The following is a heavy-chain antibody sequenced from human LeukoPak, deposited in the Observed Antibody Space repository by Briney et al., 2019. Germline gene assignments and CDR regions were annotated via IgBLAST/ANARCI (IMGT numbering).Heavy chain of an antibody. J-gene: IGHJ5*02. D-gene: IGHD6-13*01. V-gene: IGHV3-20*04. Sequence: GGSLRLSCAASGFTFDDYGMSWVRQAPGKGLEWVSGINWNGGSIGYADSVKGRFTISRDNAKNSLYLQMNSLRAEDTALYYCAKEASSSWYGSLGWFDPWGQGTLVTVSS. CDR3: AKEASSSWYGSLGWFDP. CDR1: GFTFDDYG. CDR2: INWNGGSI.